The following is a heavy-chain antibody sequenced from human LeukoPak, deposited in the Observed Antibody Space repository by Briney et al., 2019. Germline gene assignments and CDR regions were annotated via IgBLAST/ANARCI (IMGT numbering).Heavy chain of an antibody. V-gene: IGHV3-48*01. CDR3: ARSSRYSSGWPSDY. CDR1: GFTFSSYS. CDR2: ISSSSSTI. D-gene: IGHD6-19*01. J-gene: IGHJ4*02. Sequence: GGSLRLSCAASGFTFSSYSMNWVRQAPGKGLEWVSYISSSSSTIYYADSVKGRFTISRDNAKNSLYLQMNSLRAEDTAVYYCARSSRYSSGWPSDYWGQGTLVTVSS.